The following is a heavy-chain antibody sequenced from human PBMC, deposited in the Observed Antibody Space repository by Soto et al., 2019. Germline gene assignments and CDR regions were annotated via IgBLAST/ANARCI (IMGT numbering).Heavy chain of an antibody. J-gene: IGHJ4*02. CDR1: GGTFSSYA. CDR2: IIPIFGTA. CDR3: ATTGGKQWLADY. V-gene: IGHV1-69*12. D-gene: IGHD6-19*01. Sequence: QVQLVQSGAEVKKPGSSVKVSCKASGGTFSSYAISWVRQAPGQGLEWMGGIIPIFGTANYAQKFQGRVTIPGDESASPGYRELSSLRSEDTAVYYWATTGGKQWLADYWGQGTLVTVSS.